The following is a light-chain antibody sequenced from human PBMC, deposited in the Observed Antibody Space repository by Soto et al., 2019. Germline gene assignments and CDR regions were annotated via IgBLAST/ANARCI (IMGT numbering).Light chain of an antibody. Sequence: RGILSLSPGERATLSCRASQSVGNNYLAWYQQKPGQAPRLLIYGASNRATGIPDRFSGSGSGTDFTLTISRLEPEDFAVYYCPQYGSSGTFGQGTKVVIK. J-gene: IGKJ1*01. CDR3: PQYGSSGT. CDR1: QSVGNNY. CDR2: GAS. V-gene: IGKV3-20*01.